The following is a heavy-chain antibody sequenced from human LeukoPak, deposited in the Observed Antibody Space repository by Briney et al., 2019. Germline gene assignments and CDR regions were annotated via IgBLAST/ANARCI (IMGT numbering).Heavy chain of an antibody. D-gene: IGHD3-16*01. CDR2: INWNSVSA. CDR3: ARSKWGELQLDY. Sequence: QPGGSLRLSCVASGFTFDDYAMHWVRQAPGKGLEWVAGINWNSVSAVYADSLKGRLTISRDNAKNSLYLQMNSLRAEDTAVYYCARSKWGELQLDYWGQGTLVTVSS. J-gene: IGHJ4*02. V-gene: IGHV3-9*01. CDR1: GFTFDDYA.